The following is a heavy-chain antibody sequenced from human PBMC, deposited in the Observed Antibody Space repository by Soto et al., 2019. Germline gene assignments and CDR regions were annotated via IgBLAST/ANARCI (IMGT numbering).Heavy chain of an antibody. Sequence: QVQLQQSGPGLVKPSETLSLTCTVSSGPSSSHNWGWIRQSPGRGLEWIGYVYNTGGTSYNPSLKSRVTISAETSANHISLTLSFVTAADTAIYYCVRQGIGNLHGLVDVWGQGTKVSVSS. J-gene: IGHJ6*02. V-gene: IGHV4-59*08. CDR2: VYNTGGT. D-gene: IGHD1-1*01. CDR1: SGPSSSHN. CDR3: VRQGIGNLHGLVDV.